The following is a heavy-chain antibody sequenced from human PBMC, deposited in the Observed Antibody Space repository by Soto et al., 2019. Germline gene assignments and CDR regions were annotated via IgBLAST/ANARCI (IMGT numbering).Heavy chain of an antibody. D-gene: IGHD3-22*01. V-gene: IGHV3-53*01. J-gene: IGHJ4*02. Sequence: GGSLRLSCTASGFSVSSNYLTWVRQAPGKGLKWISILYPDGRAYYADSVKGRFTLSTDNSENSVYLQMNSLTADDAAVYYCARGLGQYSHDNRGYFHLDYWGQGALVTVSS. CDR3: ARGLGQYSHDNRGYFHLDY. CDR1: GFSVSSNY. CDR2: LYPDGRA.